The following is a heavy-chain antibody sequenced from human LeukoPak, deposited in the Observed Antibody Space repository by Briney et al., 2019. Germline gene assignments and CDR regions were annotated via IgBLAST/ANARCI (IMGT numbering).Heavy chain of an antibody. J-gene: IGHJ4*02. Sequence: SETLSLTCTVSGGSISSYYWSWIRQPAGKGLEWIGRIYTSGSTNYNPSLKSRVTMSVDTSKNQFSLKLSSVTAADTAVYYCARDSGSSGWSTLDYWGQGTLVTVSS. CDR2: IYTSGST. CDR3: ARDSGSSGWSTLDY. V-gene: IGHV4-4*07. CDR1: GGSISSYY. D-gene: IGHD6-19*01.